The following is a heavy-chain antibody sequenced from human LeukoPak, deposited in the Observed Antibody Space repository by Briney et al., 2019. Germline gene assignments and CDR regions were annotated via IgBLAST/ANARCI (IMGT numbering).Heavy chain of an antibody. J-gene: IGHJ4*02. D-gene: IGHD3-16*01. V-gene: IGHV1-2*02. CDR2: INPNSGGT. CDR1: GYTFTGYY. Sequence: AASVKVSCKASGYTFTGYYMHWVRQAPGQGLEWMGWINPNSGGTNYAQKFQGRVTMTRDTSISTAYMELSRLRSDDTAVYYCARGMITFGGVVDYWGQGTPVTVSS. CDR3: ARGMITFGGVVDY.